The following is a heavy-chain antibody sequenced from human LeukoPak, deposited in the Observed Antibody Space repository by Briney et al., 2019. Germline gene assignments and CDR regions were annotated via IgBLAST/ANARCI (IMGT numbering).Heavy chain of an antibody. D-gene: IGHD3-9*01. CDR1: GGSISSYY. Sequence: SETLSLTCTVSGGSISSYYWSWIRQPAGKGLEWIGRMYTSGTTKYNPSLRSRVTMSVDTSKNQFSLKLSSVTAADTAVYYCARGPNYDILTGYYRNYYHMDVWGKGTTVTISS. V-gene: IGHV4-4*07. J-gene: IGHJ6*03. CDR2: MYTSGTT. CDR3: ARGPNYDILTGYYRNYYHMDV.